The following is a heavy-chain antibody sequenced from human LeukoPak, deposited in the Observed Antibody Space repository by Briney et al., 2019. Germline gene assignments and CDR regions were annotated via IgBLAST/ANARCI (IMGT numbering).Heavy chain of an antibody. J-gene: IGHJ5*02. V-gene: IGHV1-46*01. D-gene: IGHD1-26*01. CDR2: INPSGGST. Sequence: GASVKVSCKASGYTFTSYYMHWVRQAPGQGLEWMGIINPSGGSTSYAQKFQGRVTMTRDTSTSTVYMELSSLRSEDTAVYYCARDEWELPLVSWFDPWGQGTLVTVSS. CDR1: GYTFTSYY. CDR3: ARDEWELPLVSWFDP.